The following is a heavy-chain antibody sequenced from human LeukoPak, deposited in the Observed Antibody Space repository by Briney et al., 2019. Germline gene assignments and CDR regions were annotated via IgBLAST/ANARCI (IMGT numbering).Heavy chain of an antibody. J-gene: IGHJ5*02. CDR1: GYTFTGYY. Sequence: GASVKVSCKASGYTFTGYYMHWVRQAPGQGLEWMGWINPNSGGTNYAQKFQGWVIMTRDTSISTAYMELSRLRSDDTAVYYCARGQYYYGSGSLLNWFDPWGQGTLVTVSS. CDR3: ARGQYYYGSGSLLNWFDP. CDR2: INPNSGGT. D-gene: IGHD3-10*01. V-gene: IGHV1-2*04.